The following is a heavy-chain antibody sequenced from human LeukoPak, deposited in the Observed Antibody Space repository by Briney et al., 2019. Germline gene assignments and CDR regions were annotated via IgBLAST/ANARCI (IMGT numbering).Heavy chain of an antibody. Sequence: ASVKVSCKASGYTFTSYDINWVRQAPGQGLEWMGWINPNSGGTNYAQKFQGRVTMTRDTSVSTAYMELSRLRSDDTAVYYCARSGSCDSSGYDYWGQGTLVTVSS. J-gene: IGHJ4*02. CDR2: INPNSGGT. CDR3: ARSGSCDSSGYDY. CDR1: GYTFTSYD. V-gene: IGHV1-2*02. D-gene: IGHD3-22*01.